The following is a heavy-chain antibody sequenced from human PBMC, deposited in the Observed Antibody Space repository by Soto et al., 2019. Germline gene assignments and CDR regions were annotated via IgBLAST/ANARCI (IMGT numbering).Heavy chain of an antibody. CDR1: GGSISSYY. Sequence: SETLSLTCTVSGGSISSYYGSWIRQPPGKGLEWIGYIYYSGSTNYNPSLKSRVTISVDTSKNQFSLKLSSVTAADTAVYYCARGTGTTPRYFDYWGQGTLVTVSS. J-gene: IGHJ4*02. D-gene: IGHD1-1*01. CDR3: ARGTGTTPRYFDY. CDR2: IYYSGST. V-gene: IGHV4-59*01.